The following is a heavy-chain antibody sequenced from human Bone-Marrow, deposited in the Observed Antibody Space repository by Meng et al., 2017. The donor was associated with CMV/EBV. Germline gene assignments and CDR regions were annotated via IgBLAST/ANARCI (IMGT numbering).Heavy chain of an antibody. D-gene: IGHD3-10*01. Sequence: FSSYALSWVRQAPGQGLEWMGGIIPIFGTANYAQKFQGRVTITTDESTSTAYMELSSLRSEDTAVYYCAIIRGVTMVRGVHNWFDPWGQGTLVTVSS. CDR2: IIPIFGTA. CDR3: AIIRGVTMVRGVHNWFDP. CDR1: FSSYA. V-gene: IGHV1-69*05. J-gene: IGHJ5*02.